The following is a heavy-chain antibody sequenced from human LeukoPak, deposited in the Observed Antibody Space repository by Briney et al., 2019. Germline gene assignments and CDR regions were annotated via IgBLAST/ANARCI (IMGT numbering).Heavy chain of an antibody. D-gene: IGHD3-10*01. V-gene: IGHV4-4*07. CDR2: IYTSGGT. J-gene: IGHJ3*02. Sequence: PSETLSLTCTVSGGSISSYYWSWIRQPAGKGLEWIGRIYTSGGTNYNPSLKSRVTMSVDTSKNQFSLKLSSVTAADTAVYYCANVLLWFGELFDAFDIWGQGTMATVSS. CDR3: ANVLLWFGELFDAFDI. CDR1: GGSISSYY.